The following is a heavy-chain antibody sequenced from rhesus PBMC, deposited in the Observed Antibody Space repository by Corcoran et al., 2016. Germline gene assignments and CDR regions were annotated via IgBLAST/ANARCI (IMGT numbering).Heavy chain of an antibody. D-gene: IGHD1-20*01. J-gene: IGHJ4*01. Sequence: QVQLQESGPGLVKPSETLSLTCAVSGYSISSGYGWSWIRQPPGKGLGWMGDSGGSSGSTNYNPSRHSRVTISKDTSKNQFSLTLSSVTAADTAVYYCARDRWGWNNPFDYWGQGVLVTVSS. CDR2: SGGSSGST. CDR3: ARDRWGWNNPFDY. V-gene: IGHV4-127*01. CDR1: GYSISSGYG.